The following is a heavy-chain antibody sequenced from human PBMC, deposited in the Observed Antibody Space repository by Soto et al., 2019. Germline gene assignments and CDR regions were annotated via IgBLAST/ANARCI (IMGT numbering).Heavy chain of an antibody. CDR1: GFTFSDYS. CDR2: ISSSGSTI. Sequence: QVQLVESGGGLVKPGGSLRLSCAASGFTFSDYSMSWIRQAPGKGLEWVSDISSSGSTIYYADSVKGRFTISRDNAKNSLYMQMNSMRAEATAVYYCAREQWLDDPADYWGQGTLVTVSS. D-gene: IGHD6-19*01. CDR3: AREQWLDDPADY. V-gene: IGHV3-11*01. J-gene: IGHJ4*02.